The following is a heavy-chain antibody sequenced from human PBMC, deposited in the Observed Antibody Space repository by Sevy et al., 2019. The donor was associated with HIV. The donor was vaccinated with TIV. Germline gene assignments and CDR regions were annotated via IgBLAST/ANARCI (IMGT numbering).Heavy chain of an antibody. CDR1: GGSISSYY. CDR3: AREEVAAAGNDGKNYYYYYYMDF. V-gene: IGHV4-59*01. CDR2: IYYSGST. D-gene: IGHD6-13*01. Sequence: SETLSLTCTVSGGSISSYYWSWIRQPPGKGLEWIGYIYYSGSTNYNPSLKSRFTISVDTSKNQFSLKLSSVTAADTAVYYCAREEVAAAGNDGKNYYYYYYMDFWGKGTTVTVSS. J-gene: IGHJ6*03.